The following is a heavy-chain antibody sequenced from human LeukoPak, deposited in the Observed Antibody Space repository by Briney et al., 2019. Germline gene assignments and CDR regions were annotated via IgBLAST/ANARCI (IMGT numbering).Heavy chain of an antibody. J-gene: IGHJ4*02. CDR1: GFTLSSYW. CDR2: INTDGSST. Sequence: PGGSLRLSCAASGFTLSSYWMNWVRQAPGKGLTWVSRINTDGSSTTYADSVKGRFTISRDNAKNTLYLQMNSLRAEDTAVYYCARDLFYCSSTSCYQPFDYWGQGTLVTVSS. D-gene: IGHD2-2*01. CDR3: ARDLFYCSSTSCYQPFDY. V-gene: IGHV3-74*01.